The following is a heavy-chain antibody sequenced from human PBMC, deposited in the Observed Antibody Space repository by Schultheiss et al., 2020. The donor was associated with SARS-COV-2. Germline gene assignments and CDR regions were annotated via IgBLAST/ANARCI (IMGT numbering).Heavy chain of an antibody. CDR3: ATRASYYDNSASAEYFHH. D-gene: IGHD3-22*01. V-gene: IGHV3-30*03. CDR1: GFTFRTYG. Sequence: GESLKISCVASGFTFRTYGMHWVRQAPGKRLEWVAVLSDDGSDKRYADSVKGRFTISRDNSKNTMYLQMNSLSTEDTAVYYCATRASYYDNSASAEYFHHWGQGTLVTVSS. CDR2: LSDDGSDK. J-gene: IGHJ1*01.